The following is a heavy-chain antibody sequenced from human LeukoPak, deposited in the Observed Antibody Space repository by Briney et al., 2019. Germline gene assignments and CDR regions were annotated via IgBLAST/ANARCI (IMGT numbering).Heavy chain of an antibody. CDR2: IYTSGST. D-gene: IGHD2-2*01. CDR1: GGSFSSGSYY. V-gene: IGHV4-61*02. Sequence: SQTLSLTCTVSGGSFSSGSYYWSWIRQPAGKGLEWIGRIYTSGSTNYNPSLKSRVTISVDTSKNQFSLKRISVTAADTAVYYCARGDYCSSTSCYSDWFDPWGQGTLVTVSS. J-gene: IGHJ5*02. CDR3: ARGDYCSSTSCYSDWFDP.